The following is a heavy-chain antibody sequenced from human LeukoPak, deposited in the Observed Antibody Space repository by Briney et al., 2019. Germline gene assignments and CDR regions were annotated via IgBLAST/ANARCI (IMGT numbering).Heavy chain of an antibody. D-gene: IGHD3-10*01. J-gene: IGHJ4*02. Sequence: PSETLSLTCTVSGGSISGYYWSWIRQPPGKGLEWIGYLHYSGSTNYNPSLKSRVTISVDTSKNQFSLKLSSVTAADTAVYYCARGLWFGDENPPYFDYWGQGTLVTVSS. CDR1: GGSISGYY. CDR2: LHYSGST. CDR3: ARGLWFGDENPPYFDY. V-gene: IGHV4-59*08.